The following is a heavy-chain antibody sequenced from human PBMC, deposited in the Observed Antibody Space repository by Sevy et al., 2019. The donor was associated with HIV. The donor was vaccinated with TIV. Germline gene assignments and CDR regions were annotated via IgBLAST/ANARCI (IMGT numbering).Heavy chain of an antibody. D-gene: IGHD6-6*01. Sequence: GGSLRLSCAASGFTVSSNYMSWVRQAPGKGLEYVSAISSNGGSTYYADSLKGRFTISRGNAKNTLYLQMSSLRAEDTAVYYCVKESSIAAGSLQNWFDPWGQGTLVTVSS. CDR3: VKESSIAAGSLQNWFDP. CDR1: GFTVSSNY. CDR2: ISSNGGST. J-gene: IGHJ5*02. V-gene: IGHV3-64D*06.